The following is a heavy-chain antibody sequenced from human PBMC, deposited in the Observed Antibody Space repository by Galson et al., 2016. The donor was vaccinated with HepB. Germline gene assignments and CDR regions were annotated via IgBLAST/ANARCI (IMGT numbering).Heavy chain of an antibody. J-gene: IGHJ4*02. Sequence: SLRLSCAASGFTFSSYSMNWVRQAPGKGLEWVSSISSSSSYIYYADSVKGRFTISRDNAKNSLYQQMNSLRAEDTAVSYCARTKLQLLYYFDYWGQGTLVTVSS. CDR3: ARTKLQLLYYFDY. CDR1: GFTFSSYS. V-gene: IGHV3-21*01. D-gene: IGHD5-18*01. CDR2: ISSSSSYI.